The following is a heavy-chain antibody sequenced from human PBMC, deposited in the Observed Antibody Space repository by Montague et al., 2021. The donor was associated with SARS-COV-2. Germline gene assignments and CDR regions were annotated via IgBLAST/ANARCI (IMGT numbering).Heavy chain of an antibody. J-gene: IGHJ4*02. Sequence: SETLSLTCAVSGGSFSGYYWSWIRQPPGKGLEWIGEINYSGSTNXNPSLKSRVTISVDTSKNQFSLKLSSVAAADTAVYYCARVFARGLKVEPYFDSWGQGTLVTVSS. CDR3: ARVFARGLKVEPYFDS. CDR2: INYSGST. V-gene: IGHV4-34*01. CDR1: GGSFSGYY. D-gene: IGHD5-24*01.